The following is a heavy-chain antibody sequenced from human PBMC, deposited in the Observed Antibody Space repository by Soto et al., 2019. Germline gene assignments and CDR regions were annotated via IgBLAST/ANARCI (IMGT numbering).Heavy chain of an antibody. Sequence: EVQLLESGGGLVQPGGSLRLSCAASGFTFSSYAMSWVRQAPGKGLEWVSAISGSGGSTYYADSVKGRFTISRDNSKNTLYLQMNSLRAEDTAVYYCAKEGGYCSGGSCYWAFDIWGQGTMVTVSS. V-gene: IGHV3-23*01. CDR3: AKEGGYCSGGSCYWAFDI. D-gene: IGHD2-15*01. CDR2: ISGSGGST. CDR1: GFTFSSYA. J-gene: IGHJ3*02.